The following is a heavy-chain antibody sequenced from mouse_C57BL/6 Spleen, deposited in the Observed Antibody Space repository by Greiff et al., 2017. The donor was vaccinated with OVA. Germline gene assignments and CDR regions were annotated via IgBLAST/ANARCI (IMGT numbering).Heavy chain of an antibody. CDR1: GYTFTSYW. J-gene: IGHJ4*01. CDR3: ARGRGFYFSMDY. Sequence: QVHVKQPGAELVMPGASVKLSCKASGYTFTSYWMHWVKQRPGQGLEWIGEIDPSDSYTNYNQKFKGKSTLTVDKSSSTAYMQLSSLTSEDSAVYYCARGRGFYFSMDYWGQGTSVTVSS. CDR2: IDPSDSYT. V-gene: IGHV1-69*01. D-gene: IGHD1-1*01.